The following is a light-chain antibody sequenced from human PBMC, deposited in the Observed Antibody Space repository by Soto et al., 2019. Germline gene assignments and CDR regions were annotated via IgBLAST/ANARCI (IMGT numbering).Light chain of an antibody. CDR2: STN. CDR3: VLYMGSGAA. CDR1: SGSVSTSYY. V-gene: IGLV8-61*01. J-gene: IGLJ2*01. Sequence: QTVVTQEPSFSVSPGGTVTLTCGLSSGSVSTSYYPSWYQQTPGQAPRTLIYSTNTRSSGVPDRFSGSILGNKAALTITGAQADDESDYYCVLYMGSGAAFGGGTQLTVL.